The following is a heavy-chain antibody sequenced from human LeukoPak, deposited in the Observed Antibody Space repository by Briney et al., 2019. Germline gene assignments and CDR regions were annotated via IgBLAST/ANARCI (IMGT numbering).Heavy chain of an antibody. Sequence: GGSLRLSCAASGFSFSYHYITWVGQAPGKGLEWLSYISRSGSDIDYAGSVKGRFTISRDNAKNSLYLQMNSLRAEDTAVYYCARGAGRSGSDYWGQGTLVTVSS. D-gene: IGHD6-19*01. CDR3: ARGAGRSGSDY. J-gene: IGHJ4*02. CDR2: ISRSGSDI. CDR1: GFSFSYHY. V-gene: IGHV3-11*01.